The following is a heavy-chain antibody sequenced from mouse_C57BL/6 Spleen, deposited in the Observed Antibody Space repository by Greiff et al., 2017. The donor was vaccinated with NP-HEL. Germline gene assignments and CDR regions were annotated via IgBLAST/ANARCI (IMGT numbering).Heavy chain of an antibody. CDR3: ARYMDYDSAWFAY. D-gene: IGHD2-4*01. CDR2: IRNKANGYTT. CDR1: GFTFTDYY. Sequence: EVQRVESGGGLVQPGGSLSLSCAASGFTFTDYYMSWVRQPPGKALEWLGFIRNKANGYTTEYSASVKGRFTISRDNSQSILYLQMNALRAEDSATYYCARYMDYDSAWFAYWGQGTLVTVSA. V-gene: IGHV7-3*01. J-gene: IGHJ3*01.